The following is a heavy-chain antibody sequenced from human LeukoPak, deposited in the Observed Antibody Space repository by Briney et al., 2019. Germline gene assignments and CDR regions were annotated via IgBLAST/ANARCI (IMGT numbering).Heavy chain of an antibody. V-gene: IGHV3-23*01. CDR3: AKAMSTVMGGTDY. Sequence: GGSLRLSCAASGFTFNSYAVSWVRQASGKGLEWVSTVTGSGSATYYADSVKGRFIISRDNSKNTLYLQMNSLRADDTALYYCAKAMSTVMGGTDYWGQGTLVTVSS. CDR1: GFTFNSYA. D-gene: IGHD4-17*01. CDR2: VTGSGSAT. J-gene: IGHJ4*02.